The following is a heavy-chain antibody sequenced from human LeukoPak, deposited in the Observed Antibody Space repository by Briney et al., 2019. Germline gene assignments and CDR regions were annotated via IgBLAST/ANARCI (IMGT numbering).Heavy chain of an antibody. CDR2: FDPEDGET. CDR1: GYTLTALS. J-gene: IGHJ4*02. V-gene: IGHV1-24*01. CDR3: ATGLIFFLEWPTLDY. D-gene: IGHD3-3*01. Sequence: ASVKVSCKVSGYTLTALSMHWVRQAPGKGLEWMGGFDPEDGETIYAQKFQGRVTMTEDTSTDTAYMELSSLRSEDTAVYYCATGLIFFLEWPTLDYWGQGTLVTVSS.